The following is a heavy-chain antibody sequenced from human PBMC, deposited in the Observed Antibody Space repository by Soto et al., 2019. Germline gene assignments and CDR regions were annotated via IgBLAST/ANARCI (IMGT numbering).Heavy chain of an antibody. Sequence: SLKISCTGSGYSLTSYWIRWVRQMPGKGLEWIGGGEPRDSCTNYSPSSQGHLTIAADKSISTAYLQWSSLKASDTAMYYCATHSRNTDMVEYCYYYYGMDVWGQGTRVTVP. V-gene: IGHV5-10-1*01. D-gene: IGHD5-18*01. J-gene: IGHJ6*02. CDR3: ATHSRNTDMVEYCYYYYGMDV. CDR1: GYSLTSYW. CDR2: GEPRDSCT.